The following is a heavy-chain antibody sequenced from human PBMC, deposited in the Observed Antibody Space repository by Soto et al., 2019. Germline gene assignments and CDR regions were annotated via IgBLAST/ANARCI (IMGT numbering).Heavy chain of an antibody. CDR2: ISSSSIYI. D-gene: IGHD2-2*03. J-gene: IGHJ4*02. V-gene: IGHV3-21*01. Sequence: PGGSLRLSCAASGFIFSDYSMNWVRQAPGKGLEWVSYISSSSIYIYNADSMKGRFTISRDNAKNSLYLQMNSLTTEDTAVYYCARVGYCGSTSCYGYFDDWGQGTLVTVSS. CDR3: ARVGYCGSTSCYGYFDD. CDR1: GFIFSDYS.